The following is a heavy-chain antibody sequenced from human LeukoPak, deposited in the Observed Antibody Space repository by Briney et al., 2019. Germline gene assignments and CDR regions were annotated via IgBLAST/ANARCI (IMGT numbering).Heavy chain of an antibody. D-gene: IGHD1-7*01. CDR1: GFTFRSYV. J-gene: IGHJ4*02. Sequence: KSGGSLRLSCTASGFTFRSYVMSWVRQAPGKGLEWVSAISGSGGSTYYADSVKGRFTISRDDSKNTLYLQMNSLGAEDTAVYYCAKDPGLTGTTPYIDYWGQGTLVTVSS. CDR2: ISGSGGST. CDR3: AKDPGLTGTTPYIDY. V-gene: IGHV3-23*01.